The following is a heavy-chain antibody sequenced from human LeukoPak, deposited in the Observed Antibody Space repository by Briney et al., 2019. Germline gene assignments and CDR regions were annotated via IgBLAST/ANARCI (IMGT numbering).Heavy chain of an antibody. CDR1: GFTFSTYD. J-gene: IGHJ4*02. CDR2: ISNSGTTM. D-gene: IGHD3-10*01. Sequence: GGSLRLSCAASGFTFSTYDMNWVRQAPGKGLEWVSFISNSGTTMYYADSEKGRFTISRDNSKNTLYLQMNSLRAEDTAVYYCARDGYYYGSGSYRPLDYWGQGTLVTVSS. V-gene: IGHV3-48*03. CDR3: ARDGYYYGSGSYRPLDY.